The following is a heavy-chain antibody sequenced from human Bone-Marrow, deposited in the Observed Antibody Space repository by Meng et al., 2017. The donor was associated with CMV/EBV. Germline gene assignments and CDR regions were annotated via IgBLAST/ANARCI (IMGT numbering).Heavy chain of an antibody. CDR3: AKDHAASYYYNAMDV. CDR1: GFTFDDYA. V-gene: IGHV3-9*01. CDR2: ISWNSGSI. D-gene: IGHD2-15*01. J-gene: IGHJ6*02. Sequence: SLRLSCAVSGFTFDDYAMHWVRQAPGKGLEWVSGISWNSGSIGYADSVKGRFVISRDNAKNSLYLQMNSLRGEDTALYDCAKDHAASYYYNAMDVWGQGTTVTVSS.